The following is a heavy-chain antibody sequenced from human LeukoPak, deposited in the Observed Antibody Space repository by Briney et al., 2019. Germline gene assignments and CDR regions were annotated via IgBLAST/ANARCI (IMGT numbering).Heavy chain of an antibody. V-gene: IGHV1-18*01. CDR3: ATVNDCTNGVCPHDY. D-gene: IGHD2-8*01. CDR2: ISAYNGNT. J-gene: IGHJ4*02. Sequence: ASVKVSCKASGYTFTSYGISWVRQAPGQGLEWMGWISAYNGNTNYAQKFQGRVTMTEDTSTDTAYMELSSLRSEDTAVYYCATVNDCTNGVCPHDYWGQGTLVTVSS. CDR1: GYTFTSYG.